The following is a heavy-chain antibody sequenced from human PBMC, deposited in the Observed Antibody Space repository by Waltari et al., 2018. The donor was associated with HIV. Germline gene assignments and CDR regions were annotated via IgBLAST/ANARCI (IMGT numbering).Heavy chain of an antibody. V-gene: IGHV3-21*01. CDR3: ARGGIVGATIDY. D-gene: IGHD1-26*01. CDR2: IRSSSSYI. J-gene: IGHJ4*02. CDR1: GFTFSSYS. Sequence: EVQLVESGGGLVKPGGSLRLSCAASGFTFSSYSMNWVRQAPGKGLEWVSSIRSSSSYIYYADSVKGRFTISRDNAKNSLYLQMNSLRAEDTAVYYCARGGIVGATIDYWGQGTLVTVSS.